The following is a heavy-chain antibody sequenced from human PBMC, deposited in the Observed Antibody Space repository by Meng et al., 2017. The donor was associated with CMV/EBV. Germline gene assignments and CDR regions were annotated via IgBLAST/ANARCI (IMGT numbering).Heavy chain of an antibody. D-gene: IGHD3-3*01. V-gene: IGHV4-39*01. CDR1: GGSISSSSYY. Sequence: SETLSLTCTVSGGSISSSSYYWGWICQPPGKGLEWIGSIYYSGSTYYNPSLKSRVTISVDTSKNQFSLKLSSVTAADTAVYYCARFTISYNWFDPWGQGTLVTVSS. CDR3: ARFTISYNWFDP. CDR2: IYYSGST. J-gene: IGHJ5*02.